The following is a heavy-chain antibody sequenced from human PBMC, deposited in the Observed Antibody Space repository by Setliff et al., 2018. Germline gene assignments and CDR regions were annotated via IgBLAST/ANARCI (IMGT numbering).Heavy chain of an antibody. CDR2: ISPKSGGT. CDR3: ARVGYCSGGSCYGAFDI. V-gene: IGHV1-2*02. CDR1: GYIFNDFY. Sequence: ASVKVSCKASGYIFNDFYIHWVRQAPGQGLEWMGWISPKSGGTNYAQKLQGRVTMTTDTSTSTAYMELRSLRSDDTAVYYCARVGYCSGGSCYGAFDIWGQGTMVTVSS. D-gene: IGHD2-15*01. J-gene: IGHJ3*02.